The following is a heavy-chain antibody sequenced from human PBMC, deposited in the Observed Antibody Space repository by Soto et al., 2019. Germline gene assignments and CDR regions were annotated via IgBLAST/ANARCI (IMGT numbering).Heavy chain of an antibody. CDR3: AKLGHEVIQDDYGDYDPYYYYYMDV. Sequence: GGSLRLSCAASGFTFSSYAMSWVRQAPGKGLEWVSAISGSGGSTYYADSVKGRFTISRDNSKNTLYLQMNSLRAEDTAVYYCAKLGHEVIQDDYGDYDPYYYYYMDVWGKGTTVTVSS. CDR1: GFTFSSYA. CDR2: ISGSGGST. J-gene: IGHJ6*03. D-gene: IGHD4-17*01. V-gene: IGHV3-23*01.